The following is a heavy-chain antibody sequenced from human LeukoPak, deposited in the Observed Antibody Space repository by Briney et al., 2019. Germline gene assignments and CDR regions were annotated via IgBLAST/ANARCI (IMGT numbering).Heavy chain of an antibody. J-gene: IGHJ4*02. Sequence: PGGSLRLSCTASGFTFSSYAMSWVRQAPGKGLEWVSTISGSGGSTYYADSVRGRFTISRDNSKNTLYLQMNSLRAEDTAVYYCAKGILAVAGFSSFDYWGQGTLVTVSS. D-gene: IGHD6-19*01. CDR3: AKGILAVAGFSSFDY. CDR2: ISGSGGST. CDR1: GFTFSSYA. V-gene: IGHV3-23*01.